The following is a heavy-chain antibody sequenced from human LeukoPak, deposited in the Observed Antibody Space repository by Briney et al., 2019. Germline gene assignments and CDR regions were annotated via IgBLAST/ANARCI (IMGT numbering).Heavy chain of an antibody. CDR3: ARDRGGYYYGSGSTHPNWFDP. Sequence: ASVKVSCKASGYTFTGYYMHWVRQAPGQGLEWMGWINPNSGGTNYAQKFQGRVTMTRDTSISTAYMELSRLRSDDTAVYYCARDRGGYYYGSGSTHPNWFDPWGQGTLVTVSS. CDR1: GYTFTGYY. J-gene: IGHJ5*02. D-gene: IGHD3-10*01. CDR2: INPNSGGT. V-gene: IGHV1-2*02.